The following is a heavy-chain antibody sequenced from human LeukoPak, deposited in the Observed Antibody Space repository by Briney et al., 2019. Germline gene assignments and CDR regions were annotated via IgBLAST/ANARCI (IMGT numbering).Heavy chain of an antibody. Sequence: ASVKVSCKASGYTFTGYYIHWVRQAPGQGLEWMGRINPNSGGTNYAQKFQGRVTMTRDTSISTDYMELNRLTSDDTAVYYCAREPMVRDFNWFDPWGQGTLVPVSS. CDR1: GYTFTGYY. CDR3: AREPMVRDFNWFDP. CDR2: INPNSGGT. V-gene: IGHV1-2*06. J-gene: IGHJ5*02. D-gene: IGHD3-10*01.